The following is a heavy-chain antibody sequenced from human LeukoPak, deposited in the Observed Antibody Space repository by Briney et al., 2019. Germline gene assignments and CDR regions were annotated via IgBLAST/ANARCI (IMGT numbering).Heavy chain of an antibody. CDR3: ARDRFEYSSSWYLPEFDP. J-gene: IGHJ5*02. CDR1: GFTFSSYG. Sequence: GGSLRLSCAASGFTFSSYGVHWVRQAPGKGLEWVAVISYDGSNKYYADSVKGRFTISRDNSKNTLYLQMNSLRAEDTAVYYCARDRFEYSSSWYLPEFDPWGQGTLVTVSS. CDR2: ISYDGSNK. V-gene: IGHV3-30-3*01. D-gene: IGHD6-13*01.